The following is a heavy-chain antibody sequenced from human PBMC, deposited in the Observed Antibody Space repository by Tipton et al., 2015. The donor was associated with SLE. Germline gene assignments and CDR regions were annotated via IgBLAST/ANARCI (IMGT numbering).Heavy chain of an antibody. CDR3: ARLVSWPYYFGY. D-gene: IGHD6-13*01. CDR2: VYYSGNT. J-gene: IGHJ4*02. Sequence: TLSLTCTVSGGSISSSSNYWGWIRQPPGKGLEWIGSVYYSGNTHYNPSLKSRVTISVDTSKNQFSLKLSSVTAADTAVYYCARLVSWPYYFGYWGQGTLVTVSS. CDR1: GGSISSSSNY. V-gene: IGHV4-39*07.